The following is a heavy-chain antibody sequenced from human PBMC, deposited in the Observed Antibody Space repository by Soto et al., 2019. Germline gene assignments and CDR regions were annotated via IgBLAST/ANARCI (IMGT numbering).Heavy chain of an antibody. J-gene: IGHJ4*02. Sequence: VQLLESGGGLVQPGGSLRLSCAASGFTFSSYAMRWVRQAPGKGLEWVSAMSGSGGSTHYADSVTGRFTISRDKSKNTLYLDMNSLRAEDPAVYYCAKGMEGTYRIDYWGQGTLVTVSS. CDR2: MSGSGGST. D-gene: IGHD1-1*01. V-gene: IGHV3-23*01. CDR1: GFTFSSYA. CDR3: AKGMEGTYRIDY.